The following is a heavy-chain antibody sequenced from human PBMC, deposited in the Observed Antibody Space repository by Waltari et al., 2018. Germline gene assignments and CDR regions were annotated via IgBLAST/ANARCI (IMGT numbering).Heavy chain of an antibody. CDR1: GFAFSAYH. V-gene: IGHV3-21*01. J-gene: IGHJ4*02. CDR3: AREETLGELHLDY. CDR2: ISRTTAYI. Sequence: EVQLVESGGGLVKPGGSLNLSCPASGFAFSAYHMHWVRQAPGKGLEWVSSISRTTAYIYYAESVEGRFTISRHNAKNSLFLEMDSLRAEDTALYYCAREETLGELHLDYWGQGTLVTVSS. D-gene: IGHD1-7*01.